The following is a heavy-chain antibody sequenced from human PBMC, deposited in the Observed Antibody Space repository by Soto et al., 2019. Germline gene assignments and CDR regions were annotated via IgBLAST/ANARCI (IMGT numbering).Heavy chain of an antibody. CDR2: IYHSGST. D-gene: IGHD3-22*01. CDR1: GCSICSSNW. J-gene: IGHJ5*02. CDR3: ARWSEDYDSSGYYGSWFDP. V-gene: IGHV4-4*02. Sequence: PSETPSLTCAVCGCSICSSNWWGWVRQPPGKGLEWIGEIYHSGSTNYNPSLKSRVTISVDKSKNQFSLKLSSVTAADTAVYYCARWSEDYDSSGYYGSWFDPWGQGTLVTVSS.